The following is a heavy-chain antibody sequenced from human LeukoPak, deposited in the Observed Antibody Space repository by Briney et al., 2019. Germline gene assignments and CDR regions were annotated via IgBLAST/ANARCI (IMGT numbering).Heavy chain of an antibody. J-gene: IGHJ5*02. V-gene: IGHV5-51*01. CDR2: IYPGDSDT. CDR1: GYSFTSYW. CDR3: ARLELIAVAGSGINWFDP. D-gene: IGHD6-19*01. Sequence: GESLKISCKGSGYSFTSYWIGWVRQMPGKGLEWMGIIYPGDSDTRYSPSFQGQVTISADKSISTAYLQWSSLKASDTAMYYCARLELIAVAGSGINWFDPWGQGTLVTVPS.